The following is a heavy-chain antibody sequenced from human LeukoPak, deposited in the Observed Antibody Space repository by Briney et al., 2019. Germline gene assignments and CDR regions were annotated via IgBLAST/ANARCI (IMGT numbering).Heavy chain of an antibody. CDR1: GFTFSSYA. J-gene: IGHJ4*02. V-gene: IGHV3-23*01. CDR3: ATLGLGRFFTGEGGY. CDR2: ISGSSTGI. D-gene: IGHD3-3*01. Sequence: GGSLRLSCAASGFTFSSYAMSWVRQAPGKGLEWVSVISGSSTGISHADSVKGRFTISRDNSKNTLFLQMNSLRAEDTAVYYCATLGLGRFFTGEGGYWGQGTLVTVSS.